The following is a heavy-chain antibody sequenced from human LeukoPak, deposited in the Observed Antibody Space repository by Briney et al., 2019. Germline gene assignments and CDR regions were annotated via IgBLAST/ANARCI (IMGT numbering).Heavy chain of an antibody. D-gene: IGHD3-3*02. Sequence: PGGSLRLSCAASGFTFDDYGMSWVRQAPGKGLEWVSGINWNGGSTGYADSVKGRFTISRDNAKNSLYLQMNSLRAEDTAVYYCAKDAKGAFFFDYWGQGTLVTVSS. CDR3: AKDAKGAFFFDY. CDR1: GFTFDDYG. V-gene: IGHV3-20*04. J-gene: IGHJ4*02. CDR2: INWNGGST.